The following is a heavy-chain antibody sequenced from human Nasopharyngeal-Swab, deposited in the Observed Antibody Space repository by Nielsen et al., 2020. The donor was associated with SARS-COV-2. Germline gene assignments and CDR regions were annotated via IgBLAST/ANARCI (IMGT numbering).Heavy chain of an antibody. CDR3: ARNPYYYDSKEGWFDP. V-gene: IGHV4-31*03. Sequence: SETLSLTCTVSGGSISSGGYYWSWIRQHPGKGLEWIGYIYYSGSTYYNPSLKSRVTISVDTSKNQFSLKLSSVTAADTAVYCCARNPYYYDSKEGWFDPWGQGTLVTVSS. J-gene: IGHJ5*02. CDR1: GGSISSGGYY. D-gene: IGHD3-22*01. CDR2: IYYSGST.